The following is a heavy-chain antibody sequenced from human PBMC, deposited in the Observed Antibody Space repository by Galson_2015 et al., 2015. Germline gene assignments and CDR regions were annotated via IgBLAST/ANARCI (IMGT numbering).Heavy chain of an antibody. J-gene: IGHJ4*02. V-gene: IGHV6-1*01. CDR1: GDSVSSNSVA. CDR2: TFYRSKWYH. D-gene: IGHD3-10*01. CDR3: IRSDYGSGTPY. Sequence: CAISGDSVSSNSVAWNWIRQSPSRGLEWLGRTFYRSKWYHDYAVSVKSRITINPDTSRNQFSLQLNSVTPEDTAVYYCIRSDYGSGTPYWGQGTLVTVSS.